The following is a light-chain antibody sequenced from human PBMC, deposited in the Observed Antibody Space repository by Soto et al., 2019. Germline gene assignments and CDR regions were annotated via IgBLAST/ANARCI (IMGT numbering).Light chain of an antibody. CDR3: QQYNSYPIT. J-gene: IGKJ5*01. CDR1: PSVIYW. V-gene: IGKV1-5*03. Sequence: DIQMTQSPSTLSASVGDRVTITCRASPSVIYWLAWYQQKPGKDPKLLIYTASSLESGVPSRFSGSGSGTEFTLTISSLQPDAFATYYCQQYNSYPITFGQGTRLEIK. CDR2: TAS.